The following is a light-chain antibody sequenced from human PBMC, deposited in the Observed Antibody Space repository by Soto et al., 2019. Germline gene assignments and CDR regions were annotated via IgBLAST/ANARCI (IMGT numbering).Light chain of an antibody. CDR2: AGS. CDR1: QFVTNN. CDR3: QQRDDLYT. J-gene: IGKJ2*01. Sequence: IVLTQSPATLSLSPGERATLSCRASQFVTNNVAWYQQKPGQAPRLLITAGSNRASGIPARFVGSVSRTDFTHTITLLQPEDFAVYFCQQRDDLYTFGQGTKLQLK. V-gene: IGKV3-11*01.